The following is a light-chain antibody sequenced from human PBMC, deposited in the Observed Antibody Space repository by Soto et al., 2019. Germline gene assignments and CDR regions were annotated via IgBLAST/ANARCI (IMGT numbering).Light chain of an antibody. Sequence: QSVLTQPRSVSGSPGQSVTISCTGTGSNVGAYNYVSWYQQHPGKAPKLMIYDVNQRPSGVPDRFSGSKSDNTASLTISGLQADDEADYFCCSYAGTYTGVFGGGTKLTVL. CDR1: GSNVGAYNY. CDR3: CSYAGTYTGV. CDR2: DVN. V-gene: IGLV2-11*01. J-gene: IGLJ3*02.